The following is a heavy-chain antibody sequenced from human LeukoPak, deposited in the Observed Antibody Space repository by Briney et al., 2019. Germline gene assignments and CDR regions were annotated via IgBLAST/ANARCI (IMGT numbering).Heavy chain of an antibody. CDR3: ARLMYYDILTGSMGAHFDY. V-gene: IGHV4-39*01. Sequence: SETLSLTCTVSGGYISSSSYYWGWIRQPPGKGMEWIGSIYYSGSTYYNPSLKSRVTISVDTSKNQFSLKLSSVTAADTAVYYCARLMYYDILTGSMGAHFDYWGQGTLVTVSS. CDR2: IYYSGST. D-gene: IGHD3-9*01. CDR1: GGYISSSSYY. J-gene: IGHJ4*02.